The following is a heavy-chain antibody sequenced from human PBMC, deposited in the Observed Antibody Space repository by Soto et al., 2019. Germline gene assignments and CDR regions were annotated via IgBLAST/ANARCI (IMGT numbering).Heavy chain of an antibody. V-gene: IGHV3-66*01. J-gene: IGHJ4*02. CDR1: GLTVSSNY. CDR2: IYSDGTT. D-gene: IGHD3-16*01. Sequence: EVQLVESGGDLVQPGGSLRLSCTASGLTVSSNYMSWVRQAPGKGPEWVSLIYSDGTTFYADSVKGRFIISRDNSKNTLYLQMNSLRVEDTAVYYCARDYDSMRGTSLDYWGQGTLVTVSS. CDR3: ARDYDSMRGTSLDY.